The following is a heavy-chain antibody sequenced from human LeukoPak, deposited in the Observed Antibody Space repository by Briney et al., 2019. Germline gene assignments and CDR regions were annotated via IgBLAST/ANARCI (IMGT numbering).Heavy chain of an antibody. J-gene: IGHJ4*02. D-gene: IGHD2-15*01. CDR1: GFTFSNYW. CDR2: IKEDGSEK. Sequence: GGSLRLSCAASGFTFSNYWMTWVRQAPGKGLEWVANIKEDGSEKFYGESVKGRFTISRDNAKNSLYLQVNSLRAEDTAVCYCARDGSYWGQGTLVTVSS. CDR3: ARDGSY. V-gene: IGHV3-7*01.